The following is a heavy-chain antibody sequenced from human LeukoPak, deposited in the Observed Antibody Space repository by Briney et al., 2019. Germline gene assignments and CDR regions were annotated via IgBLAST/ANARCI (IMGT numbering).Heavy chain of an antibody. J-gene: IGHJ5*02. CDR1: GGPISSYY. D-gene: IGHD5-24*01. CDR2: IYYSGST. V-gene: IGHV4-59*12. CDR3: ARERWVYDWFDP. Sequence: SSETLSLTCTVSGGPISSYYWSWIRQPPGKGLEWIGYIYYSGSTYYNPSLKSRVTISVDTSKNQFSLKLSSVTAADTAVYYCARERWVYDWFDPWGQGTLVTVSS.